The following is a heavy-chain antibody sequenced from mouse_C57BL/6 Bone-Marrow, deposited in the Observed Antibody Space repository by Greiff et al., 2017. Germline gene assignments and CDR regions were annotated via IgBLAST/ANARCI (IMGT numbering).Heavy chain of an antibody. D-gene: IGHD1-1*01. V-gene: IGHV1-69*01. CDR2: IDPSDSYT. Sequence: QVQLQQPGAELVMPGASVKLSCKASGYTFTSYWMHWVKQRPGQGLEWIGEIDPSDSYTNYNQKFKGKSTLTVDKSSSTAYMQLSSLTSEDSAVYCCAREGGITTVVDWYLDVWGTGTTVTVSS. CDR3: AREGGITTVVDWYLDV. CDR1: GYTFTSYW. J-gene: IGHJ1*03.